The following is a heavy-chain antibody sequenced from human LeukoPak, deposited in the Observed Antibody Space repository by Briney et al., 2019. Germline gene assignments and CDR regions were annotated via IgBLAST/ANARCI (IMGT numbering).Heavy chain of an antibody. CDR3: ASRLYCSNTRCRNFPFAY. V-gene: IGHV1-69*01. Sequence: SVKVSCKASGGTFSSYAINWARQAPGQGLEWMGGIIPIFGTANYAQKFQDRVTITADESTSTAYMELSSLRSEDTAIYYCASRLYCSNTRCRNFPFAYWGQGTLVTVSS. CDR2: IIPIFGTA. D-gene: IGHD2-2*01. CDR1: GGTFSSYA. J-gene: IGHJ4*02.